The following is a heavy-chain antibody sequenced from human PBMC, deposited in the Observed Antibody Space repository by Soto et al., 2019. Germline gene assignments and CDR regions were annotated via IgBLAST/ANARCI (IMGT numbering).Heavy chain of an antibody. J-gene: IGHJ4*02. D-gene: IGHD6-19*01. CDR2: IHHGGNI. V-gene: IGHV4-4*02. CDR1: GDSIISTNW. Sequence: SETRSLTCAVSGDSIISTNWLHWFLQSPYKGLEWIGEIHHGGNINYNPSLKSRVTISMDKSKNQFSLKLNSVTAADTAVYYCARTSRKAVAATGGTDYWGQGTLVTVSS. CDR3: ARTSRKAVAATGGTDY.